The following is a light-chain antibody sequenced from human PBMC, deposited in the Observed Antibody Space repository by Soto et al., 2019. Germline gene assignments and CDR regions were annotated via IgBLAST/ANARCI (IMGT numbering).Light chain of an antibody. CDR2: DVS. Sequence: QSALTQPRSVSGSPGQSVTISCTGTSSDVGGYNYVSWYQQHPAKAPKLMIYDVSKRPSGVPDRFSGSMSGNTASLTISGLQAEDEADYYCFSYTGTYTVVFGGGTKLTVL. V-gene: IGLV2-11*01. CDR1: SSDVGGYNY. J-gene: IGLJ3*02. CDR3: FSYTGTYTVV.